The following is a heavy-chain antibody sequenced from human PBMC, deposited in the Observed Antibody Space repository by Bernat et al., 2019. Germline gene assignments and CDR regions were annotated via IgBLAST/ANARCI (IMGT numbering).Heavy chain of an antibody. J-gene: IGHJ3*02. CDR2: ISYDGSMR. V-gene: IGHV3-30*18. CDR3: AKGADFGDYDGYDAFDI. CDR1: GFTFTSYG. Sequence: QVQLVESGGGVVQPGRSLRLSCAASGFTFTSYGMHWVRQAPGKGLGWVAVISYDGSMRNYADSVKGRFTISRDNYKNTLFLQMNSLRVEDTAMYYCAKGADFGDYDGYDAFDIWGQGTMVTVSS. D-gene: IGHD4-17*01.